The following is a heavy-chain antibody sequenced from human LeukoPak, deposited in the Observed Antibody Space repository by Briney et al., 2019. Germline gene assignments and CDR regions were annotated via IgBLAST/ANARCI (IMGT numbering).Heavy chain of an antibody. V-gene: IGHV4-39*01. CDR2: VYYSGST. J-gene: IGHJ4*02. CDR3: ARRAYSGYYYYFDY. CDR1: GGSITSSSYY. D-gene: IGHD2/OR15-2a*01. Sequence: PSETLSLTCSVSGGSITSSSYYWDWIRQPPGKGLEWIGSVYYSGSTYYNPSLKSRITTSVDTSKNQFSLNVTSVTAADTAVYYCARRAYSGYYYYFDYWGQGALVTVSS.